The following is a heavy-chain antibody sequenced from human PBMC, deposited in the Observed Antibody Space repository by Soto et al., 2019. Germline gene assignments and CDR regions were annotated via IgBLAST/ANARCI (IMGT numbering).Heavy chain of an antibody. D-gene: IGHD3-9*01. Sequence: GGSLRLSCSASGFTFSSYAMHWVRQAPGKGLEYVSAISSNGGSTYYADSVKGRFTISRDNSKNTLYLQMSSLRAEDTAVYYCVKLGLGDILTGPDPYFDYWGQGTLVTVSS. CDR3: VKLGLGDILTGPDPYFDY. V-gene: IGHV3-64D*06. CDR1: GFTFSSYA. CDR2: ISSNGGST. J-gene: IGHJ4*02.